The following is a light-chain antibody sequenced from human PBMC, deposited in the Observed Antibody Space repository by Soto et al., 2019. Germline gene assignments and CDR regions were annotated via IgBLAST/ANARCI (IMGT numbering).Light chain of an antibody. J-gene: IGKJ4*01. Sequence: EIVLTQSPGTLSLSPGERATLSCRASQSVSSSYLAWYQQKPGQAPRLLIYGASSRATGIPDRFSGSGSGTDFTLTISRLDPEDFAVYYCQQYYNWPLPFGGGTKV. CDR1: QSVSSSY. V-gene: IGKV3-20*01. CDR3: QQYYNWPLP. CDR2: GAS.